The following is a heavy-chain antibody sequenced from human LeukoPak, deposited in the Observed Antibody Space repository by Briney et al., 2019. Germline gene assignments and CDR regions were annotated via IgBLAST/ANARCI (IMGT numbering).Heavy chain of an antibody. Sequence: GASVKVSCKASGYSFTSHGISWVRQAPGQGLEWVGRITVYNGNTNYAERVQGRVTMTTDTSTSTAYMELRSLRSDDTAVYYCGRSGYRYSYDFDYYMDVWGQGTTITVSS. D-gene: IGHD5-18*01. J-gene: IGHJ6*03. CDR3: GRSGYRYSYDFDYYMDV. V-gene: IGHV1-18*04. CDR2: ITVYNGNT. CDR1: GYSFTSHG.